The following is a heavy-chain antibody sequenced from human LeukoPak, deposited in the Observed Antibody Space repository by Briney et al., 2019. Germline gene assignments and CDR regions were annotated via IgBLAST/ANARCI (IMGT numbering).Heavy chain of an antibody. CDR3: ARSHYYDSSGSQNNWFDP. Sequence: SETLSLTCTVSGGSISSGGYYWSWIRQHPGKGLEWIGYIYYSGSTYYNPSLKSRVTISVDTSKNQFSLKLSSVTAADTAVYYCARSHYYDSSGSQNNWFDPWGQGTLVTVSS. J-gene: IGHJ5*02. CDR2: IYYSGST. V-gene: IGHV4-31*03. D-gene: IGHD3-22*01. CDR1: GGSISSGGYY.